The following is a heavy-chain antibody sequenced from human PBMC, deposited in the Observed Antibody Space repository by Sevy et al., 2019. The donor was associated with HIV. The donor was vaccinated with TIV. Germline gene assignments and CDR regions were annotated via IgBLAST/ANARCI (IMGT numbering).Heavy chain of an antibody. CDR3: AREGCTRPHDY. Sequence: GRSLRLSCAASGFAFYDYSMSWIRQAPGKGLEWVATLSFGCGKLNYADSVKGRFTISRDNSKNSFYLQMDNLRVEDTALYYCAREGCTRPHDYWGQGTRVTVSS. CDR2: LSFGCGKL. J-gene: IGHJ4*02. CDR1: GFAFYDYS. V-gene: IGHV3-23*01. D-gene: IGHD2-8*01.